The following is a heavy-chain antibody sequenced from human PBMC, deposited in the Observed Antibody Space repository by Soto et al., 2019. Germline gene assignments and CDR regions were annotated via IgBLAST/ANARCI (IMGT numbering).Heavy chain of an antibody. D-gene: IGHD3-10*01. Sequence: SETLSLTCTVSGGSISSSSYYWGWIRQPPGKGLEWIGSIYYSGSTYYNPSLKSRVTISVDTSKNQFSLKLSSVTAADTAVYYFACADTRITMVRGVNWFDPWGQGTLVTVSS. V-gene: IGHV4-39*01. CDR3: ACADTRITMVRGVNWFDP. J-gene: IGHJ5*02. CDR1: GGSISSSSYY. CDR2: IYYSGST.